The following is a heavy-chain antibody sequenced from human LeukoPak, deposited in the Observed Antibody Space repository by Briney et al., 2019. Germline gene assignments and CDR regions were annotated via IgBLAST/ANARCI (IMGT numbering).Heavy chain of an antibody. V-gene: IGHV3-30-3*01. D-gene: IGHD6-13*01. Sequence: TGGSLRLSCAASGFTFSSYAMHWVRQAPGKGLEWVAVISYDGSNKYYADSVKGRFTISRDNSKNTLYLQMSSLRPEDTAVYYCVKDRWVDHWGQGTLVTVSS. CDR3: VKDRWVDH. J-gene: IGHJ4*02. CDR1: GFTFSSYA. CDR2: ISYDGSNK.